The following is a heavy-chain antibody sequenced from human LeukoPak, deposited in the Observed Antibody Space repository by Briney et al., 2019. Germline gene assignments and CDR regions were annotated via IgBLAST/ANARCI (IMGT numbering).Heavy chain of an antibody. CDR1: GGSISSSSYY. CDR3: VRGMGD. D-gene: IGHD1-26*01. V-gene: IGHV3-74*01. Sequence: PSETLSLTCTVSGGSISSSSYYWGWIRPPPGKGLVWVSRISTDGRSTNYADSVKGRFTISRDNAKNALYLQMNSLRVEDTAVYYCVRGMGDWGQGTLVTVSS. CDR2: ISTDGRST. J-gene: IGHJ4*02.